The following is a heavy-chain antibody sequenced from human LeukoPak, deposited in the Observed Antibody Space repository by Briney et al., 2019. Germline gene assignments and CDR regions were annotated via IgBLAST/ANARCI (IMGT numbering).Heavy chain of an antibody. Sequence: GGSLRLSCAASGFAFSNFAMSWVRQAPGKGLEWVSAMSGSGYYTYYVESVKGRFTISRDNSKNTLYLHMNCLRADDTAVYYCAKMEGQRLYDYCMDVWGRGTTVTVSS. V-gene: IGHV3-23*01. D-gene: IGHD3-3*01. CDR3: AKMEGQRLYDYCMDV. CDR1: GFAFSNFA. J-gene: IGHJ6*03. CDR2: MSGSGYYT.